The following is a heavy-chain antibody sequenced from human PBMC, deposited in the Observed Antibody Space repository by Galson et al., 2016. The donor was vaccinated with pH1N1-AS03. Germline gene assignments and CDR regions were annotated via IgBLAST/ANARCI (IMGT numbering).Heavy chain of an antibody. CDR1: EGTFSNFG. J-gene: IGHJ4*02. CDR2: FIPIFGTA. CDR3: ARDNYYDIGAFYGHFDF. V-gene: IGHV1-69*06. D-gene: IGHD3-22*01. Sequence: SVKVSCKASEGTFSNFGISWVRQAPGQGLEWMGGFIPIFGTANVAQKFKGRVTITADNLELSSLRSDDTAVYYCARDNYYDIGAFYGHFDFWGQGTLLVVSS.